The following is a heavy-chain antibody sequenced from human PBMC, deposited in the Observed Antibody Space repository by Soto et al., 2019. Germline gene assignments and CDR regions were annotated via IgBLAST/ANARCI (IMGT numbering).Heavy chain of an antibody. D-gene: IGHD3-16*02. CDR3: ARGLHRYLHYFEY. CDR2: INAGNGNT. Sequence: QVQLVQSGAEVKKPGASVKVSCKASGYTFTSYAMHWVRQAPGQRLEWMGWINAGNGNTKYSQKFQGRVTITRDTSANTAYMELSSLRSEDTAVYYCARGLHRYLHYFEYWGQGTLVTVSP. V-gene: IGHV1-3*01. J-gene: IGHJ4*02. CDR1: GYTFTSYA.